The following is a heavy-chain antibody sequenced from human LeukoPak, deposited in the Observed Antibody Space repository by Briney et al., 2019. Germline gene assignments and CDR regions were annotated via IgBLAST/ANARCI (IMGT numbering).Heavy chain of an antibody. Sequence: ESGPTLVKPTQTPTLTCTFSGFSISTSGVGVGWIRQPPGKALEWLALIYWDDDERYSPSLKSRLTTTKDTSKNQVVLKMTNMDPVDTATYYCAHIPCSGGSCYYLGLDYWGQGTLVTVSS. V-gene: IGHV2-5*02. CDR1: GFSISTSGVG. CDR2: IYWDDDE. CDR3: AHIPCSGGSCYYLGLDY. J-gene: IGHJ4*02. D-gene: IGHD2-15*01.